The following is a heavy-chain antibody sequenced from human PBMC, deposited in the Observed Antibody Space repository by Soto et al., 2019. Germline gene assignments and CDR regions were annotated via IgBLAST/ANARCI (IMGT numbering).Heavy chain of an antibody. J-gene: IGHJ4*02. CDR1: GFTFSSYG. V-gene: IGHV3-33*01. D-gene: IGHD3-22*01. CDR3: ARASYYYDSSGPDLDY. Sequence: HPGGSLRLSCAASGFTFSSYGMHWVRQAPGKGLEWVAVIWYDGSNKYYADSVKGRFTISRDNSKNTLYLQMNSLRAEDTAVYYCARASYYYDSSGPDLDYWGQGTLVIVSS. CDR2: IWYDGSNK.